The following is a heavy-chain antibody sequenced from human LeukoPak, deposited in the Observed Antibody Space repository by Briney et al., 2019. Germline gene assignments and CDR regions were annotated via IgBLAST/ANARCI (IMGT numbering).Heavy chain of an antibody. Sequence: SETLSLTCAVYGGSFSGYYWSWIRQPPGKGLEWIGYAYYSGHTNYNSSLKSRVTMSLDTSKSQFSLRLSSVTAADTAVYFCARHPFATPFDYWGPGTLVTVSS. V-gene: IGHV4-59*08. J-gene: IGHJ4*02. CDR1: GGSFSGYY. CDR3: ARHPFATPFDY. D-gene: IGHD2-15*01. CDR2: AYYSGHT.